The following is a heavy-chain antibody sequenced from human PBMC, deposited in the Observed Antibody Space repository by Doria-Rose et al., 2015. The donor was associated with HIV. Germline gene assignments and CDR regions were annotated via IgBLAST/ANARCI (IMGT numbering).Heavy chain of an antibody. CDR1: GVSLSSPGMG. CDR3: ARIKSSRWYHKYYFDF. Sequence: QVTLKGSSPVLVKPTETLTLTCTVSGVSLSSPGMGVSWIRQPPGKALEWLANSYSDDESSYKTSLKSRLTISRCTSKSQVVLTMTDMDPVDTATYYCARIKSSRWYHKYYFDFWGQGTLVIVSA. D-gene: IGHD6-13*01. J-gene: IGHJ4*02. V-gene: IGHV2-26*01. CDR2: SYSDDES.